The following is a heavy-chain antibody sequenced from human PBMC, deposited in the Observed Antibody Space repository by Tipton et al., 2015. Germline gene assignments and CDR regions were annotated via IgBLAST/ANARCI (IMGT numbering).Heavy chain of an antibody. Sequence: GSLRLSCAASGFTVSDKYMSWVRQPPGKGLEWVSIMYKDGSSYYADSAKGRFTISRDEAKNSLYLQMNSLRDEDTGVYYCTRDSGITGADDYWGQGTLVTVSS. CDR3: TRDSGITGADDY. CDR1: GFTVSDKY. J-gene: IGHJ4*02. CDR2: MYKDGSS. V-gene: IGHV3-66*01. D-gene: IGHD6-13*01.